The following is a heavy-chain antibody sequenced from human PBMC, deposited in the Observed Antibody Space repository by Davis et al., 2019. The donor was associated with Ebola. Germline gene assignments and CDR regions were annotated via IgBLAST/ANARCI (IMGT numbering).Heavy chain of an antibody. D-gene: IGHD3-16*01. V-gene: IGHV3-21*01. J-gene: IGHJ6*02. CDR3: ARDRPLDFFFGDYYGMDV. CDR1: GFTFSTYS. Sequence: PGGSLRLSCAASGFTFSTYSMSWVRQAPGKGLEWVSSISSDSDYIYYADSAKGRLTISRDNAKNSLYLQMNSLRDEDTAVYYCARDRPLDFFFGDYYGMDVWGQGTTVTVSS. CDR2: ISSDSDYI.